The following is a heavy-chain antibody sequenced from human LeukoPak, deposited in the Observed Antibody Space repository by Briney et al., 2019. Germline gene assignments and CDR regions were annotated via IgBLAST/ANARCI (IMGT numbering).Heavy chain of an antibody. Sequence: ASVKVSCKASGYTFTIYAMNWVRQAPGQGREWMGWINTNTGNPTYAQGLTGRFVFSLDTSVSTAYLQISSLKAEDTAVYYCARGYCSGGSCYFDYWGQGTLVTVSS. J-gene: IGHJ4*02. CDR1: GYTFTIYA. CDR2: INTNTGNP. D-gene: IGHD2-15*01. CDR3: ARGYCSGGSCYFDY. V-gene: IGHV7-4-1*02.